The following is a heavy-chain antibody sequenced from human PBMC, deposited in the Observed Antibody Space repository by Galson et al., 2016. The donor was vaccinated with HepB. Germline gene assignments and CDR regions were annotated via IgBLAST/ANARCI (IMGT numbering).Heavy chain of an antibody. J-gene: IGHJ4*02. V-gene: IGHV3-30*18. CDR1: GFTFSTCG. CDR2: ISYDGNNK. Sequence: SLRLSCAASGFTFSTCGMHWVRQAPGKGLEWVAIISYDGNNKYYADSVKGRFTISRDNSKNTLSLQMNSLRAEDTAVYYCAKERWILTGYLLTDWGQGTLVTVSS. D-gene: IGHD3-9*01. CDR3: AKERWILTGYLLTD.